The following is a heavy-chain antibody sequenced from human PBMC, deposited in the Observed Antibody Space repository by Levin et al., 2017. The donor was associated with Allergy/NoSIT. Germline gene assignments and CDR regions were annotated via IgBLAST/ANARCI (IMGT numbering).Heavy chain of an antibody. V-gene: IGHV1-18*04. Sequence: AASVKVSCKTSGYTFKPYGITWVRQAPGQGLEWMGWINPYNGNTNYTQTLQDRVTLTTDTSTTTAYMELRSLRSDDTAMYYCARISVVSASSRFDYWGQGTLVTVSS. CDR3: ARISVVSASSRFDY. D-gene: IGHD5/OR15-5a*01. CDR2: INPYNGNT. J-gene: IGHJ4*02. CDR1: GYTFKPYG.